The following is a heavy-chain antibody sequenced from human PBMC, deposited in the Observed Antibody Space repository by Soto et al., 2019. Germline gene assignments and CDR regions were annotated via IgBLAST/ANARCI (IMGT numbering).Heavy chain of an antibody. CDR2: ISGSGTTI. CDR3: AREVTVFGVIIPTPMDV. V-gene: IGHV3-48*03. Sequence: GGSLRLSCAASGFTFSCYEMNWVRQSPGKGLEWISYISGSGTTIYYADSVKGRFTISRDNAKKSLYLQMNSLRAEDTAVYYCAREVTVFGVIIPTPMDVWGQGTTVTVSS. D-gene: IGHD3-3*01. CDR1: GFTFSCYE. J-gene: IGHJ6*02.